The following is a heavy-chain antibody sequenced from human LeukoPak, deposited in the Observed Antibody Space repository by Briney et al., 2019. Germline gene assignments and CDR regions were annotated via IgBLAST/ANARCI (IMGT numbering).Heavy chain of an antibody. Sequence: GGSLRLSCAASGFTFSSYAMHWVRQAPGKGLEWVAVISYDGSNKYYADSVKGRFTISRDNAKNSLYLQMNSLRAEDTAVYYCARFRLRSSSSGYFDCWGQGTLVTVSS. J-gene: IGHJ4*02. V-gene: IGHV3-30*04. D-gene: IGHD6-6*01. CDR2: ISYDGSNK. CDR3: ARFRLRSSSSGYFDC. CDR1: GFTFSSYA.